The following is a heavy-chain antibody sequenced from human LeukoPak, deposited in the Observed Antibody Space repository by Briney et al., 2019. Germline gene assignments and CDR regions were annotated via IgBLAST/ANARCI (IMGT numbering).Heavy chain of an antibody. CDR3: GKGGIYGYYFDY. J-gene: IGHJ4*02. V-gene: IGHV3-23*01. Sequence: PGGSLRLSCAASGFTFSSYAMSWVRQAPGKGLEWVSAISGSGGSTYYAASVKGRFTISRDNSKNTLYLQMNRLRAEDRAVYYCGKGGIYGYYFDYWGQGTLVTVSS. CDR2: ISGSGGST. D-gene: IGHD5-12*01. CDR1: GFTFSSYA.